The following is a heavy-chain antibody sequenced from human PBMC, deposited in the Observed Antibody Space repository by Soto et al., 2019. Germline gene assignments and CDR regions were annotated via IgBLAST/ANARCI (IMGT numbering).Heavy chain of an antibody. CDR1: GFTFSSYA. CDR2: ISDSGDGT. V-gene: IGHV3-23*01. Sequence: EVQLLESGGDLVQPGGSLRLSCAASGFTFSSYAMTWVRQSPGKGLEWVAVISDSGDGTYYADSVKGRFTISRDNSKNTLYLQMNSLRAEDTAVYFCAKDGFGWDNCFAPWGQGTLVTVS. J-gene: IGHJ5*02. D-gene: IGHD6-19*01. CDR3: AKDGFGWDNCFAP.